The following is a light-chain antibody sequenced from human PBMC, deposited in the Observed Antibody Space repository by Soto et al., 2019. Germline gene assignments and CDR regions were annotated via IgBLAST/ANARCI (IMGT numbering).Light chain of an antibody. CDR2: GNS. CDR3: QSYDSSLSGWV. Sequence: QSVLTQPPSVSGAPGQRVTISCTGSSSNIGAGYDVHWYQQLPGTAPKLLIYGNSNRPSGVPDRFSGSKSGTQASLAITGLQAEDEADYYCQSYDSSLSGWVFGGGTKLTVL. V-gene: IGLV1-40*01. CDR1: SSNIGAGYD. J-gene: IGLJ3*02.